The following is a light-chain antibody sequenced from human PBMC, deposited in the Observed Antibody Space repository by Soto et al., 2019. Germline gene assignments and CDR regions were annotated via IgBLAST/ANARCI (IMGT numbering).Light chain of an antibody. V-gene: IGLV2-23*01. J-gene: IGLJ3*02. Sequence: QSVLTQPASVSGSPGQSITISCTGTSSDVGSYNLVSWYQQHPGKAPKLMIYEGSTRPSGVSNRFSGSKSGNTASLTISGLPAEDEADYYCCSYAGSRVFGGGTKLTVL. CDR2: EGS. CDR3: CSYAGSRV. CDR1: SSDVGSYNL.